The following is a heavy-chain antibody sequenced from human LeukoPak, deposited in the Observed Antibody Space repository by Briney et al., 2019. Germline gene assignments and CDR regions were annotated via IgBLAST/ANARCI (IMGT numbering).Heavy chain of an antibody. CDR2: INAGNDNT. D-gene: IGHD3-10*01. V-gene: IGHV1-3*01. CDR3: ARVRSGDYFGSGSYFGY. J-gene: IGHJ4*02. CDR1: GYTFTSYA. Sequence: GASVKVSCKASGYTFTSYAMHWVRQAPGQRLEWMGWINAGNDNTKYSQKFQGRVTITRDTSASTAYMELSSLRSEDTAVYYCARVRSGDYFGSGSYFGYWGQGTLVTVSS.